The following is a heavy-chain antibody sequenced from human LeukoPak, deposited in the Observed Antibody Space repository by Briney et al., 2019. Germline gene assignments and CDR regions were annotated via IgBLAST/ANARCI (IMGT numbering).Heavy chain of an antibody. CDR1: GYSISSGYY. V-gene: IGHV4-38-2*02. CDR3: ARAYCGGDCYNSRGWFDP. D-gene: IGHD2-21*02. Sequence: PSETLSLTCTVSGYSISSGYYWGWIRQPPGKGLEWIGSIYHSGSTYYNPSLKSRVTISVDTSKNQFSLRLTSVTAADTAIYHCARAYCGGDCYNSRGWFDPWGQGTLVTVSS. CDR2: IYHSGST. J-gene: IGHJ5*02.